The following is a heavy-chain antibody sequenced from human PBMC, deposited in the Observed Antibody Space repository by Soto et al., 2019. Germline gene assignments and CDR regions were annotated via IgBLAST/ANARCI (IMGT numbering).Heavy chain of an antibody. CDR2: VYFGGGT. J-gene: IGHJ4*02. V-gene: IGHV4-39*01. CDR1: GGSITSSSYY. D-gene: IGHD5-12*01. Sequence: QLQLQESGPGLVKPSETLSLICTVSGGSITSSSYYWGWIRQPPGKGLEWIGCVYFGGGTYSNPSLKSRLTISVDTSTHQLSLRLTSVTAADTAVYYCATSRPYIVATMVGWGQGILVTVSS. CDR3: ATSRPYIVATMVG.